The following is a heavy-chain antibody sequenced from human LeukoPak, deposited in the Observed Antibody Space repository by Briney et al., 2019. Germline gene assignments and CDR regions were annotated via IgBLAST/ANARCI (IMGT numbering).Heavy chain of an antibody. D-gene: IGHD3-22*01. V-gene: IGHV1-69*13. CDR2: IIPIFDTA. Sequence: GASVKVSCKASRGTFSSYAISWVRQAPGQGLEWIGGIIPIFDTAIYAQKFQGRVTITADESTSTAYMDLSSLRSEDTAVYYCARDGRGYYDSSGYYPADGYWGQGTLVTVSS. CDR1: RGTFSSYA. CDR3: ARDGRGYYDSSGYYPADGY. J-gene: IGHJ4*02.